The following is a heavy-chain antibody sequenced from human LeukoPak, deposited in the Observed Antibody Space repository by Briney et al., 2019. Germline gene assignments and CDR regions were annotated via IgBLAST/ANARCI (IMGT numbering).Heavy chain of an antibody. Sequence: PGGSLRLSCAASGFTFTSYGMHWVRQAPGKGLEWVAFVRYDQVNKYYADSVKGRFTISRDNSKNTLYLQMNSLRPDDTAVYYCTSPTFLGFWGQGTLVTVSS. V-gene: IGHV3-30*02. D-gene: IGHD2/OR15-2a*01. J-gene: IGHJ4*02. CDR3: TSPTFLGF. CDR2: VRYDQVNK. CDR1: GFTFTSYG.